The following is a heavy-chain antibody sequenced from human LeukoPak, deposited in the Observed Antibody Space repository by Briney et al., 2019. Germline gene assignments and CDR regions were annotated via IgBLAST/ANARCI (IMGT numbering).Heavy chain of an antibody. D-gene: IGHD6-6*01. V-gene: IGHV4-59*11. CDR2: IYYSGST. CDR3: ARAIDDGSGQYSMDV. J-gene: IGHJ6*02. CDR1: GGSISSHY. Sequence: SETLSLTCTVSGGSISSHYWTWIRQPPGEGLEWIGCIYYSGSTKYNPSLKSRISISVDTSKNQFSLKVSSVTAADTAVYYCARAIDDGSGQYSMDVWGQGTTVTVSS.